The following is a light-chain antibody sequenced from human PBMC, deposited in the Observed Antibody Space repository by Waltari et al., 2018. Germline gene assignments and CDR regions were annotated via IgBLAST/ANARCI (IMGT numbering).Light chain of an antibody. Sequence: EIVLTQSPATLSLSPGDRATLSCRASQSVNNKLAWYQQKPGQAPRLLIYDASTRATGVPARFSGSGSGTDLTLSISSLEPEDFAVYYCQHRSSRPLTFGGGTKLEIK. J-gene: IGKJ4*01. CDR1: QSVNNK. CDR3: QHRSSRPLT. V-gene: IGKV3-11*01. CDR2: DAS.